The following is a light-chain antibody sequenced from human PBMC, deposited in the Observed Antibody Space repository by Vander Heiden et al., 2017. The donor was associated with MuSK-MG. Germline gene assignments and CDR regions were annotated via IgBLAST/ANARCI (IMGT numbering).Light chain of an antibody. J-gene: IGKJ4*01. Sequence: EVLLTQSPATLSLSPGERATLSCRASQSVDHFLVWYQQKPGQAPRLLIYDATNRATGIPARFSGSGSGTDFTLTISSLEPEDFAVYYCQQRKYWPPLTFGGGTKVEIK. CDR2: DAT. CDR1: QSVDHF. V-gene: IGKV3-11*01. CDR3: QQRKYWPPLT.